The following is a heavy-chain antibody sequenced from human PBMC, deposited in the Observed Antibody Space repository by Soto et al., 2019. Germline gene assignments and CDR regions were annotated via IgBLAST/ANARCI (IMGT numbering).Heavy chain of an antibody. J-gene: IGHJ6*02. D-gene: IGHD3-3*01. CDR1: GYSISSGYY. CDR3: ARDTMHYDFWRGYQYYYYYGMDV. V-gene: IGHV4-38-2*02. Sequence: SETLSLTCAVSGYSISSGYYWGWIRQPPGKGLEWIGSIYHSGSTYYNPSLKSRVTISVDTSKNQFSLKLSSVTAADTAVYYCARDTMHYDFWRGYQYYYYYGMDVWGQGTTVTVSS. CDR2: IYHSGST.